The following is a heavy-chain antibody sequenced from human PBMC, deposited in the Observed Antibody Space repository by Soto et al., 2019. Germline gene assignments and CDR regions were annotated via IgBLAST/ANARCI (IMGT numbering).Heavy chain of an antibody. V-gene: IGHV3-23*01. CDR2: ISGSGGST. CDR3: AKERQWLVHG. CDR1: GFTFSSSA. D-gene: IGHD6-19*01. J-gene: IGHJ4*02. Sequence: EVQRLESGGGLVQPGGSLRLSCTASGFTFSSSAMRWVSQAPGKGLEWVSAISGSGGSTYYADSLKGRFTISRDNSKNTLYLQMNSRRAEDTAVYYCAKERQWLVHGWGQGTLVTVSS.